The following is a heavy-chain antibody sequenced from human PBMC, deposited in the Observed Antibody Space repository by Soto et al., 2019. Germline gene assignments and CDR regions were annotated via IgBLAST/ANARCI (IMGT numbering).Heavy chain of an antibody. J-gene: IGHJ4*02. CDR1: GFTFSSYA. Sequence: PGGSLRLSCAASGFTFSSYAMNWVRQAPGKGLEWVSVITGSGDSTYYAESVKGRFTISRDNSKNTLYVQMNSLRAEDAAVYYCAKAISGYNAPLDHWGQGTRVTVSS. CDR2: ITGSGDST. CDR3: AKAISGYNAPLDH. D-gene: IGHD1-20*01. V-gene: IGHV3-23*01.